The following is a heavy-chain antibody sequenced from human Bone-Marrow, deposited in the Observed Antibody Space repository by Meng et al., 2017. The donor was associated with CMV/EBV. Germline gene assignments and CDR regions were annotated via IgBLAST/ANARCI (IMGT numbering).Heavy chain of an antibody. CDR1: GGSISSGDYY. CDR3: ARVVYYYGSGSQGDFDY. V-gene: IGHV4-39*07. D-gene: IGHD3-10*01. J-gene: IGHJ4*02. CDR2: IYHSGST. Sequence: SETLSLTCTVSGGSISSGDYYWSWIRQPPGKGLEWIGSIYHSGSTYYNPSLKSRVTISVDTSKNQFSLKLSSVTAADTAVYYCARVVYYYGSGSQGDFDYWGQGTLVTVSS.